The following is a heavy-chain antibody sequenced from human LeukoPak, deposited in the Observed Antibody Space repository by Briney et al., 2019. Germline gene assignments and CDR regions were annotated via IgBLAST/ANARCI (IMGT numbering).Heavy chain of an antibody. D-gene: IGHD3-10*01. CDR3: AREILYYGSGSYTY. J-gene: IGHJ4*02. Sequence: SETLSLTCAVYGGSFSGYYWSWIRQPPGKGLEWIGEINHSGSTNYNPSLKSRVTISVDTSKNQFSLKLSSVTAADTAVYYCAREILYYGSGSYTYWGQGTLVTVSS. CDR2: INHSGST. V-gene: IGHV4-34*01. CDR1: GGSFSGYY.